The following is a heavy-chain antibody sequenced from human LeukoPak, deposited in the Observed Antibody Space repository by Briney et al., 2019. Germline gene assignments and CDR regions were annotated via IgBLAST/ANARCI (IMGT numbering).Heavy chain of an antibody. Sequence: SVKVSCKASGGTFSSYAISWVRQAPGQGLEWMGGIIPIFGTANYAQKFQGRVTITADESTSTAYMELSSLRSEDTAVYYCARYSGSQDYYYYYMDVWGKGTTVTVSS. CDR3: ARYSGSQDYYYYYMDV. D-gene: IGHD1-26*01. CDR1: GGTFSSYA. V-gene: IGHV1-69*13. CDR2: IIPIFGTA. J-gene: IGHJ6*03.